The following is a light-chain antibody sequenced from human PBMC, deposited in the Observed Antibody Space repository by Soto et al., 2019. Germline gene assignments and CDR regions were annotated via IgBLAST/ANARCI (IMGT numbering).Light chain of an antibody. V-gene: IGKV2-28*01. CDR2: LGS. CDR1: QSLLHSNGYNY. CDR3: MQALQTWT. Sequence: DIVMTQSPLSLPVTPGEPASISCRSSQSLLHSNGYNYLDWYLQKPGQSPQLLIYLGSNRASGVPDRVSGSRSGTDFTLKISRVEAEDVGVYYCMQALQTWTFGQGTKVESK. J-gene: IGKJ1*01.